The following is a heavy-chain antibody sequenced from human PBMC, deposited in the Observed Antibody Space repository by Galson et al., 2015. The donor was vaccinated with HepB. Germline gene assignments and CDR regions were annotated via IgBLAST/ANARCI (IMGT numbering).Heavy chain of an antibody. CDR3: AKDDDSSGHYWGVLDY. CDR1: GFTFSIYG. V-gene: IGHV3-30*18. Sequence: SLRLSCAASGFTFSIYGMHWVRLAPGKGLEWVTFISHDGNTKHYADSVKGRFTISRDNAKNTLFLQMNSLRSEDMAVYYCAKDDDSSGHYWGVLDYWGQGTLVTVSS. D-gene: IGHD3-22*01. J-gene: IGHJ4*02. CDR2: ISHDGNTK.